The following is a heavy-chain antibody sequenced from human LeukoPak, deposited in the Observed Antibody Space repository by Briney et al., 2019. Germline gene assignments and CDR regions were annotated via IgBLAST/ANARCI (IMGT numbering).Heavy chain of an antibody. D-gene: IGHD5-24*01. J-gene: IGHJ5*02. CDR3: ARVLIATNWFDP. V-gene: IGHV3-74*01. CDR1: GFMFNNYW. CDR2: INSDGSST. Sequence: GGSLRLSCAASGFMFNNYWMHWVRQAPGKGLVWVSRINSDGSSTSYADSVKGRFTISRDNAKNTLYLQMNSLRAEDTAVYYCARVLIATNWFDPWGQGTLVTVS.